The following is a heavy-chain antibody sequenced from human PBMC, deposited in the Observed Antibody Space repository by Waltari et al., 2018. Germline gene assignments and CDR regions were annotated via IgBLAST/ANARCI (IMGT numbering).Heavy chain of an antibody. CDR3: ARDGSPRVATIRVFDI. D-gene: IGHD5-12*01. V-gene: IGHV1-69*08. Sequence: QVQLVQSGAEVKKPGSSVKVSCKASGGTFSSYAISWVRQAPGQGLEWMGRSIPIFGTANYAQKFQGRVTMTADKSTSTAYMELSSLRSEDTAVYYCARDGSPRVATIRVFDIWGQGTMVTVSS. J-gene: IGHJ3*02. CDR1: GGTFSSYA. CDR2: SIPIFGTA.